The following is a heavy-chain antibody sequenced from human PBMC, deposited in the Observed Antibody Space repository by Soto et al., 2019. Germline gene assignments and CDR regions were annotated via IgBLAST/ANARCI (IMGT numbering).Heavy chain of an antibody. J-gene: IGHJ4*02. D-gene: IGHD1-26*01. CDR2: ISGSGGST. Sequence: PGGSLRLSCAASGFTFSSYAMSWVRQAPGKGLEWVSAISGSGGSTYYADSVRGRFTISRDNSKNTLYLQMNSLRAEDTAVYYCAKVLGVRYYYFDYWGQGTLVTVSS. V-gene: IGHV3-23*01. CDR1: GFTFSSYA. CDR3: AKVLGVRYYYFDY.